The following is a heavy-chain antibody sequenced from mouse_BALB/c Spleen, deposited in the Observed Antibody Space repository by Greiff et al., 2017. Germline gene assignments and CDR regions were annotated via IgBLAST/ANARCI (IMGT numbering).Heavy chain of an antibody. D-gene: IGHD2-14*01. CDR1: GFTFSSYT. J-gene: IGHJ4*01. CDR3: TRGGYDGYAMDY. CDR2: ISSGGSYT. Sequence: EVQVVESGGGLVKPGGSLKLSCAASGFTFSSYTMSWVRQTPEKRLEWVATISSGGSYTYYPDSVKGRFTISRDNAKNTLYLQMSSLKSEDTAMYYCTRGGYDGYAMDYWGQGTSVTVSS. V-gene: IGHV5-6-4*01.